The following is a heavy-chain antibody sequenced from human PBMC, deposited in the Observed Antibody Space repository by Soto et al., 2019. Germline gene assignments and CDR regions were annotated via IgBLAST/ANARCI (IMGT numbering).Heavy chain of an antibody. CDR3: ERGLVIAVAVALDY. CDR2: ISYDGSNK. J-gene: IGHJ4*02. V-gene: IGHV3-30-3*01. D-gene: IGHD6-19*01. CDR1: GFTFSSYA. Sequence: QVQLVESGGGVVQPGRSLRLSCAASGFTFSSYAMHWVRQAPGKGLEWVAVISYDGSNKYYADSVKGRFTISRDNSKNTLYLKMNSLRAEDTAVYYCERGLVIAVAVALDYWGQGTLVTVSS.